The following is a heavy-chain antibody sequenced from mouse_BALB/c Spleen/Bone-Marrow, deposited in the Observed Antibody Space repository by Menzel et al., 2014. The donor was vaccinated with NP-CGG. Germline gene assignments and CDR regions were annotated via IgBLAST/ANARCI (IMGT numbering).Heavy chain of an antibody. D-gene: IGHD1-1*01. CDR1: GFTFSNYW. V-gene: IGHV6-6*02. Sequence: EVQLVESGGGLVQPGGSMKLSCVASGFTFSNYWMNWVRQSPEKGLEWVAEIRLKSNNYATHYAESVKGRFTISRDDSKSSVYLQMNNLRAEDTGIYYCTRLPYYGYFDYWGQGTTLTVSS. J-gene: IGHJ2*01. CDR2: IRLKSNNYAT. CDR3: TRLPYYGYFDY.